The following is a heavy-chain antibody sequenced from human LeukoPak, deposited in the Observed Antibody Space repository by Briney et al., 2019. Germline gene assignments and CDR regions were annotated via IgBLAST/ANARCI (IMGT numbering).Heavy chain of an antibody. CDR1: GFTFSSYA. CDR3: ARGPTAQEDFDY. J-gene: IGHJ4*02. V-gene: IGHV3-23*01. Sequence: GGSLRLSCAASGFTFSSYAMSWVRQAPGKGLEWVSSITATGGGTFYADSVKGRFTISRDNSKNTLYLQMNTLRTEDTAMYYCARGPTAQEDFDYWGQGTLVTVSS. CDR2: ITATGGGT.